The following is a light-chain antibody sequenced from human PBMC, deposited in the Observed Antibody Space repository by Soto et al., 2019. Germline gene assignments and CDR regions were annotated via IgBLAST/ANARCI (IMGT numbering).Light chain of an antibody. CDR2: GVT. V-gene: IGLV2-14*01. J-gene: IGLJ1*01. CDR3: SSYTSASTLLYL. Sequence: QSALTQPASVSGSPGQSITISCTGTSSDVGGYNYVSWYQQHPGIAPKLLIYGVTNRPSGVSTRFSGSKSGNTASLTISGLQAEDDADYHCSSYTSASTLLYLFAPGTKLTVL. CDR1: SSDVGGYNY.